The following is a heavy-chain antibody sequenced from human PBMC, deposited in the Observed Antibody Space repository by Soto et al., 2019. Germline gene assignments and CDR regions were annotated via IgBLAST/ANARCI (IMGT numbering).Heavy chain of an antibody. CDR3: TTEMTTVTTFDYYYGMDV. Sequence: GGSLRLSCAASGFTFSNAWMNWVRQAPGKGLEWVGRIKSKTDGGTTDYAAPVKGRFTISRDDSKNMLYLQMNSLKTEDTAVYYCTTEMTTVTTFDYYYGMDVWGQGTTVTVSS. J-gene: IGHJ6*02. V-gene: IGHV3-15*07. CDR2: IKSKTDGGTT. CDR1: GFTFSNAW. D-gene: IGHD4-17*01.